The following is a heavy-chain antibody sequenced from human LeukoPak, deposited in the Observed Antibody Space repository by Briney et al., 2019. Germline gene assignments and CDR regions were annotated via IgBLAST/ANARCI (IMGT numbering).Heavy chain of an antibody. J-gene: IGHJ6*02. V-gene: IGHV1-69*13. CDR1: GGTFSSYA. D-gene: IGHD3-9*01. CDR2: IIPIFGTA. CDR3: ARGRLAVRYFDWLQLYYYGMDV. Sequence: SVKVSCKASGGTFSSYAISWVRQAPGQGLEWMGGIIPIFGTANYAQKFQGRVTITADESTSTAYMELSSLRSEDTAVYYCARGRLAVRYFDWLQLYYYGMDVWGQGTTVTVPS.